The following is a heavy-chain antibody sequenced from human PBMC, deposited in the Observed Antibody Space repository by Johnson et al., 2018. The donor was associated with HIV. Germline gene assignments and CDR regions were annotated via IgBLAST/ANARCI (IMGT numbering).Heavy chain of an antibody. V-gene: IGHV3-7*01. CDR1: GFTFSRYW. Sequence: EQLVESGGGLVQPGGSLRLSCAASGFTFSRYWLTWVRQAPGKGLEWVANIKQDGSEKYYVDSVKGRFTISRDNSKNTLYLQMNSLRAEDTAVYYCARDLLGMDDAFDIWGQGTMVTVSS. D-gene: IGHD7-27*01. CDR3: ARDLLGMDDAFDI. J-gene: IGHJ3*02. CDR2: IKQDGSEK.